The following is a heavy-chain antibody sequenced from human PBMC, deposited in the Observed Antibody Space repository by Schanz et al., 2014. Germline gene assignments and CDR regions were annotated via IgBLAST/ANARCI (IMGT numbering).Heavy chain of an antibody. V-gene: IGHV3-23*01. D-gene: IGHD6-19*01. CDR1: GFTFFGSFA. J-gene: IGHJ6*02. CDR2: ISFSGNTI. Sequence: EVQLLESGGGLVQPGGSLRLSCVASGFTFFGSFAMSWVRQAPGKGLEWISYISFSGNTIYYADSVKGRFTISRDNSKNTLYLQMNSLRAEDTAVYYCAKDVRPVANTVHFYYMDVWGQGTTVTVSS. CDR3: AKDVRPVANTVHFYYMDV.